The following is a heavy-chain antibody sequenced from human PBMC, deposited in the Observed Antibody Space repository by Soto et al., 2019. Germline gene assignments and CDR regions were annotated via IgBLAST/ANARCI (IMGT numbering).Heavy chain of an antibody. D-gene: IGHD2-15*01. V-gene: IGHV1-24*01. CDR2: FDPEDGET. J-gene: IGHJ6*02. CDR3: AADFAAVVIGPDYYYGMDV. CDR1: GYTLAELS. Sequence: SVKVSCKVSGYTLAELSMHWVRQAPGKGLEWMGGFDPEDGETIYAQKFQGRVTMTEDTSTDTAYIELSSLRSEDTAVYYWAADFAAVVIGPDYYYGMDVCGQGTTVTVSS.